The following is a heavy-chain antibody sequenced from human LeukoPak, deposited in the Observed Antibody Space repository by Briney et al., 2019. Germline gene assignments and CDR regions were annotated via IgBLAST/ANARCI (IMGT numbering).Heavy chain of an antibody. CDR1: GGSFSGYY. D-gene: IGHD1-14*01. V-gene: IGHV4-34*01. Sequence: SETLSLTCAVYGGSFSGYYWSWIRQPPAKGLEWIGVINHSGSTNYNPSLKSRVTISVDTSKNQFSLKLSPVTAADTAVYYCARGPGDSEQEHYFDYWGQGTLVTVSS. CDR3: ARGPGDSEQEHYFDY. J-gene: IGHJ4*02. CDR2: INHSGST.